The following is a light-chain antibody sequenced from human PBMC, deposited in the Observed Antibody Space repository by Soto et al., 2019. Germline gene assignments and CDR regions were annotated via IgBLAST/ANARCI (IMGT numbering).Light chain of an antibody. CDR3: QQYGSSPWT. J-gene: IGKJ1*01. CDR1: QSLLNSSSY. CDR2: GAS. V-gene: IGKV3-20*01. Sequence: IVITQSPLSLPFTPLDPSSISCRSSQSLLNSSSYLAWYHQKPGQAPRLLLYGASTRATGIPDRFSGSGSGTDFTLTISGLEPEDFAVYYCQQYGSSPWTFGQGTKVDIK.